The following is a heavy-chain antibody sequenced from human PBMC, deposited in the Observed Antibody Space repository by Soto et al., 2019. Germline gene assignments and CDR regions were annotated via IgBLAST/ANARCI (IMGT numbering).Heavy chain of an antibody. D-gene: IGHD5-12*01. V-gene: IGHV3-11*01. CDR2: ISSSGSTI. CDR3: ARGDSGYDWVYYYYYMDV. CDR1: GFTFSDYY. Sequence: GGSRRLSCAASGFTFSDYYMSWSRQAPGKGLEWVSYISSSGSTIYYADSVKGRFTISRDNAKNSLYLQMNSLRAEDTAVYYCARGDSGYDWVYYYYYMDVWGKGTTVTVSS. J-gene: IGHJ6*03.